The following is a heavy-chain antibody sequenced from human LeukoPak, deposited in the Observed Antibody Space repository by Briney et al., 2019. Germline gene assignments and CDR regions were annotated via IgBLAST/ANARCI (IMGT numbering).Heavy chain of an antibody. CDR1: GFTFSSYA. CDR3: AKDEAAAVFFQH. D-gene: IGHD6-13*01. J-gene: IGHJ1*01. Sequence: GGSLRLSCAASGFTFSSYAMSWVHQAPGKGLEWVSAISGSGGSTYYADSVKGRFTISRDNSKNTLYLQMNSLRAEDTAVYYCAKDEAAAVFFQHWGQGTLVTVSS. CDR2: ISGSGGST. V-gene: IGHV3-23*01.